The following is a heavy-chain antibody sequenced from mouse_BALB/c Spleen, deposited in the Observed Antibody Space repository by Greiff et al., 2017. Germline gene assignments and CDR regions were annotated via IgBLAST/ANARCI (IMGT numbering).Heavy chain of an antibody. CDR2: ISTYYGDA. CDR3: AGEVRRGGRAMDY. D-gene: IGHD2-14*01. J-gene: IGHJ4*01. Sequence: QVQLQQSGAELVRPGVSVKISCKGSGYTFTDYAMHWVKQSHAKSLEWIGVISTYYGDASYNQKFKGKATMTVDKSSSTAYMELARLTSEGSAIYYCAGEVRRGGRAMDYWGQGTSVTVSS. V-gene: IGHV1S137*01. CDR1: GYTFTDYA.